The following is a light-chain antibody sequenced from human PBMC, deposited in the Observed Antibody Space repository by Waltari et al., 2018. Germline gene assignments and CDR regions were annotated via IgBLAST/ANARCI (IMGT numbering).Light chain of an antibody. V-gene: IGLV2-23*01. J-gene: IGLJ1*01. Sequence: QSALTQPASVSGSPGQSITIPCTGTSSNIGRYDLLSWYQQRPGKAPKLIIYEATKRSSGVSDRFSASTSGNTASLTISGLLPEDESDYYCCSYAGDNTFLFGSGTKVTV. CDR2: EAT. CDR1: SSNIGRYDL. CDR3: CSYAGDNTFL.